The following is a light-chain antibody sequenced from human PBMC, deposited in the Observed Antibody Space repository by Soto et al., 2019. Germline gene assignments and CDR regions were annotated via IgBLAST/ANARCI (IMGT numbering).Light chain of an antibody. J-gene: IGKJ1*01. CDR1: QSISSW. CDR3: QQYNTLT. V-gene: IGKV1-5*01. CDR2: DAS. Sequence: DLPMTQSPSTLSASVGDRVTITCRASQSISSWLAWYQQKPGKAPKLLIYDASSLESGVPSRFSGSGSGTEFTLTISSLQPDDFATYYCQQYNTLTFGQGTKVEIK.